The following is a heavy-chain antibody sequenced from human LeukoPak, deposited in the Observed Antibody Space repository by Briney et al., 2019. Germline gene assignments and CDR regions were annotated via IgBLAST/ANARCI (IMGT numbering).Heavy chain of an antibody. J-gene: IGHJ4*02. V-gene: IGHV4-31*03. D-gene: IGHD7-27*01. Sequence: SEILSLTCTVSGGSISSGGYYWSWIRQHPGKGLEWIGYIYYSGSTYYNPSLKSRVTISVDTSKNQFSLKLSSVTAADTAVYYCARAATGGLDYWGQGTLVTVSS. CDR1: GGSISSGGYY. CDR3: ARAATGGLDY. CDR2: IYYSGST.